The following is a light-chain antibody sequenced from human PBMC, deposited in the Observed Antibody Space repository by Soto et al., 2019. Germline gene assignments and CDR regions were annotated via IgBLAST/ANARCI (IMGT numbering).Light chain of an antibody. CDR2: AAS. Sequence: DIHMTQSPSTLSAPVGDRVTITCRASQSLNNYLAWYQQKPGKAPKLLIYAASTLERGVPSRFSGTGSGTEFTLTISSLQPDDFATYYCQQYYRYSLTFGQGTRLEIK. J-gene: IGKJ5*01. V-gene: IGKV1-5*01. CDR3: QQYYRYSLT. CDR1: QSLNNY.